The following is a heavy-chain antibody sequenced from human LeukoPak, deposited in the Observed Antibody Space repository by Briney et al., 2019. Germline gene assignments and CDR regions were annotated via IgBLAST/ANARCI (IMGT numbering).Heavy chain of an antibody. CDR1: GFTFSSYW. CDR2: IKQDGSEQ. CDR3: VRDRWFGELRFDY. D-gene: IGHD3-10*01. Sequence: GGSLRLSCAASGFTFSSYWMSWVRQAPGKGLEWVANIKQDGSEQYYVDSVKGRFTISRDNAKNSLYLQMNSLRAEDTAVYYCVRDRWFGELRFDYWGQGTLVTVSS. V-gene: IGHV3-7*01. J-gene: IGHJ4*02.